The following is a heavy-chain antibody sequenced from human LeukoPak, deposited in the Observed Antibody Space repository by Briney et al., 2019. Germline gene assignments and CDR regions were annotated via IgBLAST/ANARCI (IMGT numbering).Heavy chain of an antibody. D-gene: IGHD5-18*01. CDR2: ISGSGGGT. CDR3: AKAYRTAMVADAFDI. J-gene: IGHJ3*02. V-gene: IGHV3-23*01. CDR1: GFTFSNYA. Sequence: AGGSLRLSCTASGFTFSNYAMSWVRQAPGKGLEWVSVISGSGGGTYYADSVKGRFTISRDNSKNTLYLRMNSLRAEDTAVYYCAKAYRTAMVADAFDIWGQGTMVTVSS.